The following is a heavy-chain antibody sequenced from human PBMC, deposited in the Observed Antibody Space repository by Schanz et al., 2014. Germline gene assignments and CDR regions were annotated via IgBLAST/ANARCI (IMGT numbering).Heavy chain of an antibody. D-gene: IGHD4-17*01. CDR2: INDDGTTI. J-gene: IGHJ4*02. CDR1: GFIFEDYA. V-gene: IGHV3-9*01. Sequence: EVQLVESGGGLVQPGRSLRLSCAASGFIFEDYAMYWVRQAPGKGLEWVSRINDDGTTIDYADSVRGRFTISRDNAKNTLSLQMDSLRVEDTALYYCAKDPHRDYGGKPQAFDIWGQGTLVSVSS. CDR3: AKDPHRDYGGKPQAFDI.